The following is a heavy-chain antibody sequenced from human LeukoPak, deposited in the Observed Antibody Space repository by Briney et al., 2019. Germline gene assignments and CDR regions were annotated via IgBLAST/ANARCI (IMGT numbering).Heavy chain of an antibody. Sequence: SETLSLTCTVSGGSISSYYWSWIRQAPGKGLEWIANIDYSGNTIYNPALKSRVTMSVDTSKNQFSLNLTSVTAADTAVYYCAREGKLTGYFGGLGFNYWGQGILVIVSS. CDR2: IDYSGNT. J-gene: IGHJ4*02. V-gene: IGHV4-59*01. CDR3: AREGKLTGYFGGLGFNY. D-gene: IGHD6-19*01. CDR1: GGSISSYY.